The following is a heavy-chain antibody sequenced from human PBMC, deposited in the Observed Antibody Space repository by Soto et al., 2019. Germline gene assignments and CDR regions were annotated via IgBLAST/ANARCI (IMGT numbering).Heavy chain of an antibody. CDR2: IYWDDDK. CDR1: GFSLSTSGVG. V-gene: IGHV2-5*02. Sequence: QITLKESGPTLVKPTQTLTLTCTFSGFSLSTSGVGVGWIRQPPGKALEWLALIYWDDDKRYSPSLKSRLTTPTXPAXNXAVLTITNTDPVATATYYCAHSVVAATQRPVSWFDPWGQGTLVTVSS. CDR3: AHSVVAATQRPVSWFDP. D-gene: IGHD2-15*01. J-gene: IGHJ5*02.